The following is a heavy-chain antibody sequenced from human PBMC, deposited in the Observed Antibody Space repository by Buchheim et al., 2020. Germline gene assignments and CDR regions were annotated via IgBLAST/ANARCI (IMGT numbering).Heavy chain of an antibody. J-gene: IGHJ4*02. D-gene: IGHD3-10*01. CDR3: ARDGADYYAAGSYFPY. CDR2: IHFRGNT. Sequence: QVHLQESGPGLVKPSQTLSLTCSVSGDSISRGDFYWNWIRQSADKGLEWIRRIHFRGNTNYSPSLGDRVAVSIDTSKNQISLRLNSVTAADTAVYYCARDGADYYAAGSYFPYWGQGTL. V-gene: IGHV4-61*02. CDR1: GDSISRGDFY.